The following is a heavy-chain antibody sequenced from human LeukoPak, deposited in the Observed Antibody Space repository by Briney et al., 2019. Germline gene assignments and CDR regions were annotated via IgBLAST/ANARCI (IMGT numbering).Heavy chain of an antibody. J-gene: IGHJ5*02. CDR1: GGSISSYC. Sequence: SETLSLTCTVSGGSISSYCWSWIRQPAGKGLEWIGRIYTGGSTNYNPSLKSRVTMSVDTSKNQFSLKLSSVTAADTAVYYCARPQSGLGWFDPWGQGTLVTVSS. CDR2: IYTGGST. CDR3: ARPQSGLGWFDP. V-gene: IGHV4-4*07.